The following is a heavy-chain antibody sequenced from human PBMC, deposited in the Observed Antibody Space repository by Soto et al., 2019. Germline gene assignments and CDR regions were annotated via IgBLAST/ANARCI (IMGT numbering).Heavy chain of an antibody. CDR2: IYSGGST. Sequence: PGGSLRLSCAASGFTVSSNYMSWVRQAPGKGLEWVSVIYSGGSTYYADSARGRVTISRNNYKNKLYLQLKSMRSEDTAVYYCGGEPPATRHGMDVWGQGTTVTVSS. V-gene: IGHV3-53*01. CDR1: GFTVSSNY. CDR3: GGEPPATRHGMDV. J-gene: IGHJ6*02.